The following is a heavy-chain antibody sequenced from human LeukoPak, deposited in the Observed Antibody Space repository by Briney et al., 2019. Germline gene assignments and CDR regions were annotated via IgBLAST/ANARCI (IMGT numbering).Heavy chain of an antibody. Sequence: SVKVSCKASGGTFSSYAISWVRQAPGQGLEWMGGIIPIFGTANYAQKFQGRVTITTDESTSTAYMELSSLRSEDTAMYYCARRSCSSTSCYTGVDYWGQGTLVTVSS. V-gene: IGHV1-69*05. CDR3: ARRSCSSTSCYTGVDY. D-gene: IGHD2-2*02. J-gene: IGHJ4*02. CDR2: IIPIFGTA. CDR1: GGTFSSYA.